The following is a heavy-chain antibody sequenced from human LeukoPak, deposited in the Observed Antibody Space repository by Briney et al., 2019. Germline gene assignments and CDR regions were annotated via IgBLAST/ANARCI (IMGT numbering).Heavy chain of an antibody. CDR3: ASEQTYYFSMDV. V-gene: IGHV3-73*01. D-gene: IGHD1/OR15-1a*01. Sequence: GGSLSLSCAASGFTFSGSAVQWVRVACGKGLEWVGRIRSKPNNYATAYAASVKGRFTISRDDSKNTAYLQMNSLKIEDTAVYFCASEQTYYFSMDVWGQGTTVTVSS. J-gene: IGHJ6*02. CDR1: GFTFSGSA. CDR2: IRSKPNNYAT.